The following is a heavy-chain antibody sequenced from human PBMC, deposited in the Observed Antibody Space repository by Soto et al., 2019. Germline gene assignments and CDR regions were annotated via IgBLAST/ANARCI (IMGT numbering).Heavy chain of an antibody. J-gene: IGHJ4*02. CDR1: GYTFTSYA. CDR3: ARDRDIVIIPAAMGDY. CDR2: INAYNGDT. D-gene: IGHD2-2*01. V-gene: IGHV1-3*01. Sequence: ASVKVSCKASGYTFTSYAMHWVRQAPGQGLEWMGWINAYNGDTIYSQKFQGRLTMTTDTSTSTAYMELSSLTSEDTAVYYCARDRDIVIIPAAMGDYWGKGTRVTFPS.